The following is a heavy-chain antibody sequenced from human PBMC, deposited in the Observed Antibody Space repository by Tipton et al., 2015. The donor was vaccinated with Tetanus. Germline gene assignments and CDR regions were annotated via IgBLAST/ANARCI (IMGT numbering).Heavy chain of an antibody. CDR1: GFTFSSYW. CDR3: ARDRAFGGVGRYYYGMDV. V-gene: IGHV3-7*01. D-gene: IGHD3-16*01. CDR2: IKQDGSEK. J-gene: IGHJ6*02. Sequence: SLRLSCAASGFTFSSYWMSWVRQAPGKGLEWVANIKQDGSEKYYVDSVKGRFTISRDNAKNSLYLQMNSLRAEDTAVYYCARDRAFGGVGRYYYGMDVWGQGTTVTVSS.